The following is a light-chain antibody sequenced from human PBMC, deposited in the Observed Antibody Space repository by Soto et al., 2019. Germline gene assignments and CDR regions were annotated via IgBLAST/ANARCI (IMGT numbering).Light chain of an antibody. V-gene: IGKV3-15*01. CDR3: QQYGSSPLS. CDR1: QSVSNN. CDR2: GAS. J-gene: IGKJ4*01. Sequence: EIVMTQSPATLSVSPGERATLSCRASQSVSNNLAWYQQKPGQAPRLLIYGASTRATDIPARFSGSGSGTEFTLTVSSLQSEDFAVYYCQQYGSSPLSFGGGTKVEIK.